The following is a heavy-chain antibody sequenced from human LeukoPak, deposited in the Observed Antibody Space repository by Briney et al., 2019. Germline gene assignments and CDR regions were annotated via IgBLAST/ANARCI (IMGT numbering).Heavy chain of an antibody. CDR3: ARHEDSGYGPTTGMDV. CDR2: IGPSDSYT. V-gene: IGHV5-10-1*01. J-gene: IGHJ6*02. Sequence: GESLKISCKGSGYSFTSYWISWVRQMPGKGLEWMGRIGPSDSYTNYSPSFQGHVTISADKSISTAYLQWSSLKASDTAMYYCARHEDSGYGPTTGMDVWGQGTTVTVSS. D-gene: IGHD5-12*01. CDR1: GYSFTSYW.